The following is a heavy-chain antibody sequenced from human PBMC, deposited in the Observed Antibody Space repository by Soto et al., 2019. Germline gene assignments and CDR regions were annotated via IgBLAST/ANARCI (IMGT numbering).Heavy chain of an antibody. CDR2: ITSSGTTV. V-gene: IGHV3-48*02. CDR3: ARGSSNWAYYFDF. Sequence: VHLVESGGGLVQPGGSLRLSCAASGFTFSSYSLNWVRQAPGKGLEWVSYITSSGTTVYYADSVRGRFTISRDNAKNSLYLQMNSLRDDDTAVYYCARGSSNWAYYFDFGGQGTLVTVSS. CDR1: GFTFSSYS. J-gene: IGHJ4*02. D-gene: IGHD6-13*01.